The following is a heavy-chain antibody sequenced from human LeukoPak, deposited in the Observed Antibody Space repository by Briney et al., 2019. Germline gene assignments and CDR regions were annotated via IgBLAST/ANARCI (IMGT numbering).Heavy chain of an antibody. CDR1: GYTFTSYG. Sequence: ASVKVSCKASGYTFTSYGISWVRQAPGQGLEWMGWISAYNGNTNYAQKLQGRVTMTTDTSTSTAYMELRSLRSDDTAVYYCARDWEYTMARGVILEIYYYYGMDVWGQGTTVTVSS. CDR2: ISAYNGNT. V-gene: IGHV1-18*01. J-gene: IGHJ6*02. CDR3: ARDWEYTMARGVILEIYYYYGMDV. D-gene: IGHD3-10*01.